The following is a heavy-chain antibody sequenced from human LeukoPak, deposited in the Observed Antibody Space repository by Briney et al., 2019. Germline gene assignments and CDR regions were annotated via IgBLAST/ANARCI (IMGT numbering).Heavy chain of an antibody. Sequence: QPGRSLRLSCAASGFTFSSYAMHWVSQAPGKGLEWVAIVSSDGSNKYYADSVKGRFTISRDNSKNTLYLQMNSLRAEDTAVYYCARDPDFWSGYGVDYWGQGTLVTVSS. D-gene: IGHD3-3*01. CDR1: GFTFSSYA. CDR2: VSSDGSNK. CDR3: ARDPDFWSGYGVDY. V-gene: IGHV3-30-3*01. J-gene: IGHJ4*02.